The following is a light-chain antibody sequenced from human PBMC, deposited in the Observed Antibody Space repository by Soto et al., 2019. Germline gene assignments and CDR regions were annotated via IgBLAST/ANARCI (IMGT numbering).Light chain of an antibody. J-gene: IGKJ2*01. V-gene: IGKV1-33*01. Sequence: DIQMTQSPSSLSASVGDRVTITCQASQDISKDLNWYQQKPGKAPKLLMYEATNLQTGVSSRFSGTGSKTYFIFTISSLQPEDTATYYCQQYYSLPYTFGQGTKVEIK. CDR3: QQYYSLPYT. CDR2: EAT. CDR1: QDISKD.